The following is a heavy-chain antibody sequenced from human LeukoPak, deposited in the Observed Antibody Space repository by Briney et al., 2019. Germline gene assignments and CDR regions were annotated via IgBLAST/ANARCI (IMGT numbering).Heavy chain of an antibody. Sequence: ASVKVSCKVSGYTLTELSMHWVRQAPGKGLEWMGGFDPEDGETIYAQKFQGRVTMTEDTSTDTAYMELSSLRSEDTAVYYCARDSGGYYYDSSGYYSLDYWGQGTLVTVSS. CDR1: GYTLTELS. CDR2: FDPEDGET. V-gene: IGHV1-24*01. D-gene: IGHD3-22*01. CDR3: ARDSGGYYYDSSGYYSLDY. J-gene: IGHJ4*02.